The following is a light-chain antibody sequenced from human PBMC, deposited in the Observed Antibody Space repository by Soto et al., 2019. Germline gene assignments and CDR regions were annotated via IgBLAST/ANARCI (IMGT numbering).Light chain of an antibody. CDR3: QQYHIYSWT. V-gene: IGKV1-5*03. J-gene: IGKJ1*01. CDR1: QSISSY. CDR2: KAS. Sequence: DIQMTQSPSTLPASLGDRFTITFLASQSISSYLNWYQQKPGKAPKLLIYKASSLESGVPSRFSGGGSGTEFTLTISSLQPDDFATYYCQQYHIYSWTFGQGTKVDIK.